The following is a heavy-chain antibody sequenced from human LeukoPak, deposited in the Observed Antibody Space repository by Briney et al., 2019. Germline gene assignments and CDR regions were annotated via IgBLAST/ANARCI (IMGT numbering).Heavy chain of an antibody. D-gene: IGHD3-22*01. V-gene: IGHV3-23*01. J-gene: IGHJ4*02. Sequence: GGSLRLSCAASGFTFSSYAMSWVRQAPGKGLEWVSAISGSGGSTYYADSVKGRFTNSRDNSKNTLYLQVNSLRAEDTAVYYCAKDLPYYYDSSGSYWGQGTLVTVSS. CDR3: AKDLPYYYDSSGSY. CDR1: GFTFSSYA. CDR2: ISGSGGST.